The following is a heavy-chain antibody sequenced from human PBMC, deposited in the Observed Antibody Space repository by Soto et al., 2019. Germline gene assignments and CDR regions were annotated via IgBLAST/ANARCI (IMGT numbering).Heavy chain of an antibody. CDR2: ISSSSSYI. D-gene: IGHD3-3*01. V-gene: IGHV3-21*01. CDR1: GFTFGDYA. J-gene: IGHJ4*02. Sequence: GGSLRLSCTASGFTFGDYAMSWFRQAPGKGLEWVSSISSSSSYIYYADSVKGRFTISRDNAKNSLYLQMNSLRAEDTAVYYCARSRFLEGHHFDYWGQGTLVTVSS. CDR3: ARSRFLEGHHFDY.